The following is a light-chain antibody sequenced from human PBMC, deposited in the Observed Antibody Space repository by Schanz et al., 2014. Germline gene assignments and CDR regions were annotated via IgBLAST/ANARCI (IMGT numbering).Light chain of an antibody. CDR1: QSVSSN. V-gene: IGKV3-15*01. CDR3: QQYGSTPPWT. Sequence: EIVMTQSPATLSVSPGERATLSCRASQSVSSNLAWYQQKPGQAPRLLIYGASTRATGIPARFSGSGSGTYFTLTISRLEPEDFAVYYCQQYGSTPPWTFGQGTKVEIK. CDR2: GAS. J-gene: IGKJ1*01.